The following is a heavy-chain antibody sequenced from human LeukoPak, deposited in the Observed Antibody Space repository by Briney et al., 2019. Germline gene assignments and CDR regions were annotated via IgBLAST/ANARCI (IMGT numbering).Heavy chain of an antibody. J-gene: IGHJ4*02. CDR1: GFTVSNNY. V-gene: IGHV3-53*01. CDR3: TTSPAVAS. D-gene: IGHD6-6*01. CDR2: IYSGGTT. Sequence: GGSLRLSCAASGFTVSNNYMTWVRQAPGKGLEWVSLIYSGGTTFYTDSVKGRFTISRDSSKNTLYLQMNNLKAEDTAVYYCTTSPAVASSGQGTLGTVSS.